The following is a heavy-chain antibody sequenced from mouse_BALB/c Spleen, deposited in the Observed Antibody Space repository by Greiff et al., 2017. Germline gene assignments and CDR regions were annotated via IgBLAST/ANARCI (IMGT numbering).Heavy chain of an antibody. Sequence: EVKLVESGPGLVKPSQSLSLTCTVTGYSITSDYAWNWIRQFPGNKLEWMGYISYSGSTSYNPSLKSRISITRDTSKNQFFLQLNSVTTEDTATYYCARWLLRGYYFDYWGQGTTLTVSS. J-gene: IGHJ2*01. CDR2: ISYSGST. D-gene: IGHD2-3*01. CDR3: ARWLLRGYYFDY. CDR1: GYSITSDYA. V-gene: IGHV3-2*02.